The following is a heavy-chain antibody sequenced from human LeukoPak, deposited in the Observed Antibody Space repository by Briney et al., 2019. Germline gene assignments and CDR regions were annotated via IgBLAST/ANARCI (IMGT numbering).Heavy chain of an antibody. J-gene: IGHJ6*02. Sequence: GGSLRLSCAASAFTFSSYAMSWVRQAPGKGLEWVSAISGSGGSTYYADSVKGRFTISRDNSKNTLYLQMNSLRAEDTAVYYCAKADSGYDYYYYGMDVWGQGTTVTVSS. CDR3: AKADSGYDYYYYGMDV. CDR2: ISGSGGST. CDR1: AFTFSSYA. V-gene: IGHV3-23*01. D-gene: IGHD5-12*01.